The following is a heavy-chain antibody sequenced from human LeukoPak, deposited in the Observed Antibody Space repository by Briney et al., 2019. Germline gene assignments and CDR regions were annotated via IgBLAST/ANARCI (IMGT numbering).Heavy chain of an antibody. J-gene: IGHJ3*02. D-gene: IGHD3-3*01. CDR2: ISSSSTYI. CDR1: GFTFSGYS. V-gene: IGHV3-21*01. Sequence: GGSLRLSCAASGFTFSGYSMNWVRQAPGKGLEWVSSISSSSTYIYYADSVKGRFTISRDNAKNSLYLQMNSLRAEDTAVYYCATQGRSAISGIWGQGTMVTVSS. CDR3: ATQGRSAISGI.